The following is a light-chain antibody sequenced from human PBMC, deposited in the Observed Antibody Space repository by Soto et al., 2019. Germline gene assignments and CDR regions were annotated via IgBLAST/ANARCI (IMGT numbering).Light chain of an antibody. Sequence: DIQRTQSPSYLSASVGDRVTITCRASQSISSYLNWYQQKPGKAPKLLIYATSSLQSGVPSRFSGSGSGTDFTLTISSLQPEDFATYYCQQSYSAPLTVGEGTKGEIK. V-gene: IGKV1-39*01. J-gene: IGKJ4*01. CDR1: QSISSY. CDR3: QQSYSAPLT. CDR2: ATS.